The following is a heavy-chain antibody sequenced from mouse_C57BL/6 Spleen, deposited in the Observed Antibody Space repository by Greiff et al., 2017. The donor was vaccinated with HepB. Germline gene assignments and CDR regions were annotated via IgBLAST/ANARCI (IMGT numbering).Heavy chain of an antibody. Sequence: VQLQQSGPELVKPGASVKISCKASGYTFTDYYMNWVKQSHGKSLEWIGDINPNNGGTSYNQKFKGKATLTVDKSSSTAYMELRSLTSEDSAVYYCARSGGYYDYGGAWFAYWGQGTLVTVSA. J-gene: IGHJ3*01. CDR2: INPNNGGT. V-gene: IGHV1-26*01. D-gene: IGHD2-4*01. CDR1: GYTFTDYY. CDR3: ARSGGYYDYGGAWFAY.